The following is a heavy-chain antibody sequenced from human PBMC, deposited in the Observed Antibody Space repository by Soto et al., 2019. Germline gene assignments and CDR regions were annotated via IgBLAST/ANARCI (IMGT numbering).Heavy chain of an antibody. CDR3: TYCFEGLDYYYYMDV. CDR1: GFTFSNAW. Sequence: GGSLRLSCAASGFTFSNAWMSWVRQAPGKGLEWVGRIKSKTDGGTTDYAAPVKGRFTISRDDSKNTLYLQMNSLKTEDTAVYYCTYCFEGLDYYYYMDVWGKGTTVTVSS. V-gene: IGHV3-15*01. J-gene: IGHJ6*03. D-gene: IGHD3-9*01. CDR2: IKSKTDGGTT.